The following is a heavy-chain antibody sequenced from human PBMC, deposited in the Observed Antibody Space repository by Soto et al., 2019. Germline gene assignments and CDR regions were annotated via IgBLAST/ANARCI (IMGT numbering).Heavy chain of an antibody. CDR3: ARDDVLCDGGRCYGVPLDD. D-gene: IGHD2-15*01. J-gene: IGHJ6*04. V-gene: IGHV3-66*01. CDR1: GFTVSSKY. Sequence: ESGGGLVQPGGSLRLSCAASGFTVSSKYMSWVRQAPGKGLEWVSLIQSGGPTYYADSVKGRFTISRDTSENTLHLQMDSLRAEDTAVYYCARDDVLCDGGRCYGVPLDDWGKGTTVTVSS. CDR2: IQSGGPT.